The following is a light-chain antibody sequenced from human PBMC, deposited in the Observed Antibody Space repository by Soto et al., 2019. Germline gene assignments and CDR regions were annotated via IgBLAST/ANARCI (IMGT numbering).Light chain of an antibody. J-gene: IGKJ1*01. Sequence: EIVMTQSPATLSVSPGERATLSCRASQSVSSNLAWYQQKPGQAPRLLIYGASTRATGIPARFSGSGSGTEFTLTISSLQSEDFAVYYCQQYNNWPPWTFGPGNKGDIK. CDR2: GAS. CDR1: QSVSSN. V-gene: IGKV3D-15*01. CDR3: QQYNNWPPWT.